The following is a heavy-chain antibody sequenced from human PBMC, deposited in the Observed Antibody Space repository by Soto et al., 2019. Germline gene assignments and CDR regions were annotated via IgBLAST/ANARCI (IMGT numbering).Heavy chain of an antibody. CDR2: ISGSGGST. J-gene: IGHJ4*02. V-gene: IGHV3-23*01. CDR3: AKDTRLRLGDLSFGAFDS. D-gene: IGHD3-16*02. CDR1: GFIFSSYG. Sequence: EVHLLESGGGLVQPGGSLRLSCAASGFIFSSYGMSWVRQAPGKGLEWVSGISGSGGSTYYADSVKGRLPIARDNSKNTLYLQMNSLRAEDTAVYYCAKDTRLRLGDLSFGAFDSWGQGTLVTVSS.